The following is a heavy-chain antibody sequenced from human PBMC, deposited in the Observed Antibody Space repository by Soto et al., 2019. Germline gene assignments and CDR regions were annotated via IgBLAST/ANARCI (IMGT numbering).Heavy chain of an antibody. Sequence: QVQLQQRGAGLLKPSETLSLTCGVYGGSLSGYYWSWIRQLPGKGLEWIGEITPGGSAAYHPSLRRRAAISLDTSKNQISLEMTSVTVAATGVYYCARGGGWRWTPPWGQGTLVTVSS. D-gene: IGHD3-3*01. CDR2: ITPGGSA. V-gene: IGHV4-34*01. CDR3: ARGGGWRWTPP. J-gene: IGHJ4*02. CDR1: GGSLSGYY.